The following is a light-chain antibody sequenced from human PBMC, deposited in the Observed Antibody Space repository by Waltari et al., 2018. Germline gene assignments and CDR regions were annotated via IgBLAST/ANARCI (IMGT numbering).Light chain of an antibody. V-gene: IGKV1-12*01. CDR1: ERLRTW. J-gene: IGKJ3*01. CDR3: QQAHTFPFT. CDR2: GAS. Sequence: DIQMAQSPSSVSASVGDTVTITCRASERLRTWLAWSQQKPGKAPKLLIYGASILQSGVPGRFRGSGSGTEFTLTISNLQPDDFASYYCQQAHTFPFTFGPGTKLYIK.